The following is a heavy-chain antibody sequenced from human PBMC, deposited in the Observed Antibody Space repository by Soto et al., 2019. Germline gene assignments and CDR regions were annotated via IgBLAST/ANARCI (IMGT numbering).Heavy chain of an antibody. J-gene: IGHJ3*02. CDR2: INPNSGGT. V-gene: IGHV1-2*02. Sequence: XSGKVSNPASGYPFTGYYRHWVRQAPGQGLEWMGWINPNSGGTNYAQKFECRVTMTRDTSISTAYMELSRLRSDDTAVYYCARDLTYYYDSTGLESDAFDIWGQGTMVTFSS. CDR1: GYPFTGYY. CDR3: ARDLTYYYDSTGLESDAFDI. D-gene: IGHD3-22*01.